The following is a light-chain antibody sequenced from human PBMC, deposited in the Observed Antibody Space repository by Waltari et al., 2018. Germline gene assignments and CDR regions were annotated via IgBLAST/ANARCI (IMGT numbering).Light chain of an antibody. CDR1: SSDVGGYNY. CDR2: DVS. Sequence: QSALTQPASVSGSPGQSITISCTGTSSDVGGYNYVSWYQQHPGQAPKLMIYDVSNRPSAVSDRFSGSKSGNTASLTISGLQAEDEADYYCSSYTRSSTWVFGGGTKLTVL. CDR3: SSYTRSSTWV. J-gene: IGLJ3*02. V-gene: IGLV2-14*03.